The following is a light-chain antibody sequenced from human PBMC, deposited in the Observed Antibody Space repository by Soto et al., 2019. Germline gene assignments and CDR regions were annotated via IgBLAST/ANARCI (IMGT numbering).Light chain of an antibody. CDR3: AAWDDSLNGPRYV. Sequence: QSVLTQPPSASGTPGQRVTISCSGSSSNIGSNTVNWYQQLPGTAPKLLIYSNNQRPSGVPDRFSGSKSGTSASLAISGLQSGDEADYYCAAWDDSLNGPRYVFGTGTKVTVL. J-gene: IGLJ1*01. CDR1: SSNIGSNT. V-gene: IGLV1-44*01. CDR2: SNN.